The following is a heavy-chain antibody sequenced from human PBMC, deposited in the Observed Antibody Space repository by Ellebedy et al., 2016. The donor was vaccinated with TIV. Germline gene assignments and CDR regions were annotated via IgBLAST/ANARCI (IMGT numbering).Heavy chain of an antibody. V-gene: IGHV3-21*03. CDR2: IGGGGGDI. J-gene: IGHJ4*02. CDR1: GFTFSIYS. CDR3: ARDGASVKFDY. D-gene: IGHD3-16*01. Sequence: GESLKISCAASGFTFSIYSINWVRQAPGKGLEWVSYIGGGGGDIHYADSLKGRFTISRDNAMNSVYLQLNSLRGEDTAMYYCARDGASVKFDYWGQGTLVTVSS.